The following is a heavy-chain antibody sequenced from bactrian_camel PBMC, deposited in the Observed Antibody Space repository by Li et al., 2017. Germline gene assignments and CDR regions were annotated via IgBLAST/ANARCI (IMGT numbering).Heavy chain of an antibody. CDR2: IDSLGGT. Sequence: QVQLVESGGDSVQAGGSLRLSCGLIPPGSREGARRGRDIDSLGGTTYADSIKGRYTISRDNAKNSVYLQMNNLKLEDTATYYCAADFGPYCSGSYLARRANFEGQGTQVTVS. J-gene: IGHJ4*01. V-gene: IGHV3S53*01. D-gene: IGHD2*01.